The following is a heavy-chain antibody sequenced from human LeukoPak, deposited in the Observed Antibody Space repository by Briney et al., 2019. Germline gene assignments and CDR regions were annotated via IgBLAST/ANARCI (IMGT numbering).Heavy chain of an antibody. CDR1: GGSISSYY. D-gene: IGHD3-10*01. J-gene: IGHJ5*02. CDR3: ARDRYYGSGNPNWFDP. V-gene: IGHV4-4*07. Sequence: YPSETLSLTCTVSGGSISSYYWGWIRQPAGKGMEWIGRIYTCGRTYYNPSLKSRVTMSVDTAKNQFSRKLSSVTAADTAVYYCARDRYYGSGNPNWFDPWGQGTLVTVSS. CDR2: IYTCGRT.